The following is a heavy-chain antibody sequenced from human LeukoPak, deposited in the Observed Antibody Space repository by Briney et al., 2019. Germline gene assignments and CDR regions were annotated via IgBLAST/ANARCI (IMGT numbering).Heavy chain of an antibody. CDR3: ARQYSSGWTFDY. D-gene: IGHD6-19*01. Sequence: SVKVSCKPSGRTFSSYAISWVRQAPGQGLEWMGRIIPILGIANYAQKFQGRVTITADKSTSTAYMELSSLRSEDTAVYYFARQYSSGWTFDYWGQGTLVTVSS. J-gene: IGHJ4*02. CDR2: IIPILGIA. CDR1: GRTFSSYA. V-gene: IGHV1-69*04.